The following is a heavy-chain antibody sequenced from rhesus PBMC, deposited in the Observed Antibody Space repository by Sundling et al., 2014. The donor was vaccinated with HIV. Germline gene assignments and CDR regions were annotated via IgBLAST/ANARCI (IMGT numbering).Heavy chain of an antibody. CDR3: AKTSYGNSYYDY. CDR2: ISPHNGNI. CDR1: GYTFSIYY. D-gene: IGHD4-29*01. Sequence: QVQLVQSGTEISRPGASVKLSCKTSGYTFSIYYMHWVKQSPGQGLEWIGLISPHNGNIAYAQSFQGRVTISTDTSTSTGYLELSSLRSEDTAIYYCAKTSYGNSYYDYWGQGSWSPSLQ. J-gene: IGHJ4*01. V-gene: IGHV1-180*01.